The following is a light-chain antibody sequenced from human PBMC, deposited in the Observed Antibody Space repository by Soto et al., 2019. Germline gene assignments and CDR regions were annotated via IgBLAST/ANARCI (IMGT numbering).Light chain of an antibody. CDR2: KAS. Sequence: DIQMTQSPSTLSASVGERVTITCRASQTISSWLAWYQQKPGKAPKLLIYKASTLKSGVPSRFSGSGSGTEFTLTISSLQPDDFATYYCQHYNSYSEAVGQGT. V-gene: IGKV1-5*03. CDR1: QTISSW. CDR3: QHYNSYSEA. J-gene: IGKJ1*01.